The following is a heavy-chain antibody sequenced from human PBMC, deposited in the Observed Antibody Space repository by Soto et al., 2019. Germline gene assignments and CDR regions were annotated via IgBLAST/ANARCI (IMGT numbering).Heavy chain of an antibody. CDR1: GFTFSSYA. CDR2: ISGSGGST. CDR3: AKMGCSSTSCPRGFDY. Sequence: EVQLLESGGGLVQPGGSLRLSCAASGFTFSSYAMSWVRQAPGKGLEWVSAISGSGGSTYYADSVKGRFTNSRDNSKNTLYLQMNSLRAEDTAVYYCAKMGCSSTSCPRGFDYWGQGILVTVSS. V-gene: IGHV3-23*01. D-gene: IGHD2-2*01. J-gene: IGHJ4*02.